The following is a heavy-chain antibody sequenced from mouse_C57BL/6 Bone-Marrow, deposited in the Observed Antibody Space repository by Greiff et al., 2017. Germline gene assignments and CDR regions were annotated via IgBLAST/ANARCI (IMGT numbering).Heavy chain of an antibody. CDR1: GYTFTSYG. V-gene: IGHV1-81*01. Sequence: QVQLQQSGAELARPGASVKLSCKASGYTFTSYGISWVKQRTGQGLEWIGEIYPRSGNTYYNEKFKGKATLTADKSSSTAYMELRSLTSEDSAVYFCASTGTDAMDYWGQGTSVTVSS. D-gene: IGHD4-1*02. J-gene: IGHJ4*01. CDR2: IYPRSGNT. CDR3: ASTGTDAMDY.